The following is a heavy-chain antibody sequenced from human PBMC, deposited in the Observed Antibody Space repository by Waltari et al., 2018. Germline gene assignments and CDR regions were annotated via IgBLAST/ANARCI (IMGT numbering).Heavy chain of an antibody. CDR1: GFTFSSYG. D-gene: IGHD3-22*01. J-gene: IGHJ3*02. Sequence: QVQLVESGGGVVQPGGSLRLSCAASGFTFSSYGMPWVRQAPGKGLEWVAFIRYDGSNKYYADSVKGRFTISRDNSKNTLYLQMNSLRAEDTAVYYCAKEGTMTRGAFDIWGQGTMVTVSS. CDR3: AKEGTMTRGAFDI. CDR2: IRYDGSNK. V-gene: IGHV3-30*02.